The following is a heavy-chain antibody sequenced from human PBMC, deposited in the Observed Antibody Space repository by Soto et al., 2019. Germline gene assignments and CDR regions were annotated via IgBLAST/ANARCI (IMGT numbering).Heavy chain of an antibody. V-gene: IGHV1-69*01. Sequence: QVQLVQSGAEVKKPGSSVKVSCKASGGTFSSYAISWVRQAPGQGLEWMGGIIPISGTANYAQKFQGRVTITAHESTSTAYMELSSLRSEDTAVYYCARSQGSSTSLEIYYYYYSGMDVWGQGTTVTVSS. CDR1: GGTFSSYA. CDR2: IIPISGTA. CDR3: ARSQGSSTSLEIYYYYYSGMDV. J-gene: IGHJ6*02. D-gene: IGHD2-2*01.